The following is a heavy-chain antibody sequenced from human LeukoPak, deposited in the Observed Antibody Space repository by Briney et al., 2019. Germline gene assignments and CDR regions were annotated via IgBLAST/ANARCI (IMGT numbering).Heavy chain of an antibody. J-gene: IGHJ2*01. CDR3: ARAPKYYFDSSASWYFDI. Sequence: PSETLSLTCAVSGAFIDSNNWWSWVRQTPGKGLEWIAEIFHSGSTNYNPSLKSRVTISLDESKNQFFLKLSSVTAADTAVYYCARAPKYYFDSSASWYFDIWGLGTLVAVSS. CDR2: IFHSGST. CDR1: GAFIDSNNW. D-gene: IGHD3-22*01. V-gene: IGHV4-4*02.